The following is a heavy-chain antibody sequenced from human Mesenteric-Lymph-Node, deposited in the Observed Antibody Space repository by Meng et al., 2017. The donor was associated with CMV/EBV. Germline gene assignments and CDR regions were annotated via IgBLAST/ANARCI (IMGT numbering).Heavy chain of an antibody. CDR3: ARDQPADY. CDR2: IYNSVST. V-gene: IGHV4-61*01. CDR1: GDSVSGGSYY. J-gene: IGHJ4*02. Sequence: GSLRLSCTVSGDSVSGGSYYWTWIRQAPGKGLEWIGYIYNSVSTNYNPSLKSRVTISVGTSKNQFSLKLTSVTAADTAVYYCARDQPADYWGQGTLVTVSS.